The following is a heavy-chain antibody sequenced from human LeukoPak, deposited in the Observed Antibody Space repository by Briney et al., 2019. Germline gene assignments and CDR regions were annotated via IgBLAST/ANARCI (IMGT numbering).Heavy chain of an antibody. CDR2: ISAHNGNI. J-gene: IGHJ4*02. V-gene: IGHV1-18*01. Sequence: PMASVKVSCKASGYSFTNYGITWVRQAPGQGLEWMGWISAHNGNINYAQKIQGRVTMTTDTSTSTVYMELSSLRSEDTAVYYCARTRMNYYDNPGFDYWGQGTLVTVSS. CDR1: GYSFTNYG. D-gene: IGHD3-22*01. CDR3: ARTRMNYYDNPGFDY.